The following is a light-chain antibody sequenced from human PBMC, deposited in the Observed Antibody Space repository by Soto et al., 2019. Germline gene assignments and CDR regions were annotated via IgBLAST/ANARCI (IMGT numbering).Light chain of an antibody. CDR1: ISNIGGNT. CDR3: AAWDDSLNGVV. V-gene: IGLV1-44*01. CDR2: TNN. J-gene: IGLJ2*01. Sequence: QSVLTQPPSASGTPGQRVTISCSGSISNIGGNTVNWYQQLPGTAPKLLMYTNNQRPSGVPDRFSGSKSGTSASLAISGLQSEDGADYYCAAWDDSLNGVVFGGGTKLTVL.